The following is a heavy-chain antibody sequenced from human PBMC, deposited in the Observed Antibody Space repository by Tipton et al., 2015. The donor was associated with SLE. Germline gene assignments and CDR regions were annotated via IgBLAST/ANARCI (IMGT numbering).Heavy chain of an antibody. J-gene: IGHJ6*02. D-gene: IGHD2-8*01. CDR1: GGSISRNY. Sequence: TLSLTCSVSGGSISRNYWIWIRQPPGKGLEWIGEITYSGSSNYNPSLKSRVTISIDTSKNQFSLKLTSVTAADTAVYYCARGMLTWRGAIIGVDVWGQGTTVNVSS. V-gene: IGHV4-59*08. CDR2: ITYSGSS. CDR3: ARGMLTWRGAIIGVDV.